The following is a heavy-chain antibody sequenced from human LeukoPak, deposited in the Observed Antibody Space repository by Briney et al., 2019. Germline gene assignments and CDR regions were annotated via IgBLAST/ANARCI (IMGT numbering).Heavy chain of an antibody. J-gene: IGHJ3*02. CDR2: INPNSGGT. V-gene: IGHV1-2*02. D-gene: IGHD3-10*01. CDR1: GYTFTGYY. Sequence: ASVKVSCKASGYTFTGYYMHWVRQAPGQGLEWMGWINPNSGGTNYAQKFQGRVTMTRDTSISTAYMELSRLRSDDTAVYYCARGSESSVGAFGIWGQGTMVTVSS. CDR3: ARGSESSVGAFGI.